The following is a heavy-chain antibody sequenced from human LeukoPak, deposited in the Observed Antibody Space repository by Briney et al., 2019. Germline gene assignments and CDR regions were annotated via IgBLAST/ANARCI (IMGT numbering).Heavy chain of an antibody. CDR2: IIPMSDTA. Sequence: ASAKVSCKASGGTFNSYAISWVRQAPGQGLEWMGGIIPMSDTANYPQKFRGRLTITADIPTSTVYMELSSLRSEDTAVYYCAREDDTGRYMGDDAFDIWGQGTMVTVSS. CDR3: AREDDTGRYMGDDAFDI. V-gene: IGHV1-69*06. J-gene: IGHJ3*02. CDR1: GGTFNSYA. D-gene: IGHD1-26*01.